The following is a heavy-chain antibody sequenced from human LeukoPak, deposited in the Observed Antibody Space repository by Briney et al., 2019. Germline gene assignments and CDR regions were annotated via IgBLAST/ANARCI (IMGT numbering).Heavy chain of an antibody. Sequence: PGGSLRLSCAASGFTFSSYAMSWVRQAPGKGLEWVSAISGSGGSTYYADSVKGRFTISRDNSKNALYLQMNSLRAEDTAVYYCAKEYEWELLPGGFDYWGQGTLVTVSS. CDR3: AKEYEWELLPGGFDY. J-gene: IGHJ4*02. D-gene: IGHD1-26*01. CDR2: ISGSGGST. V-gene: IGHV3-23*01. CDR1: GFTFSSYA.